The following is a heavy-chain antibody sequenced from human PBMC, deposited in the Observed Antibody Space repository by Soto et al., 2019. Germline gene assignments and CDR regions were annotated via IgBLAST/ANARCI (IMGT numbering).Heavy chain of an antibody. Sequence: QVQLVESGGVVVQPGRSRRLSCAASGFTFSYHALNWVRQAPGKGLEWVAVISYDGDNKYIAESVKGRFTISRDNSKNTVSLQMNSLRAEDTAMYFCARGTTTSAFSAMDVWGQGTTVIVSS. V-gene: IGHV3-30-3*01. D-gene: IGHD1-1*01. J-gene: IGHJ6*02. CDR1: GFTFSYHA. CDR2: ISYDGDNK. CDR3: ARGTTTSAFSAMDV.